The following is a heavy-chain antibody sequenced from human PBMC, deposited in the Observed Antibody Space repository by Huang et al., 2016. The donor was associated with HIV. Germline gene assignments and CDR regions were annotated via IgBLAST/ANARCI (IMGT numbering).Heavy chain of an antibody. V-gene: IGHV1-8*02. J-gene: IGHJ4*02. D-gene: IGHD4-17*01. CDR2: MKPNPGNT. CDR1: GYTFTNYD. Sequence: QVHLVQSGAEVKKPGASVKVSCKASGYTFTNYDINWVRQAPGRGIEWMGGMKPNPGNTGLAQGFQGRVTMTRNTSITTAYMELTSLTSEDTAVYYCARSAYGDLDYWGLGTLVIVSS. CDR3: ARSAYGDLDY.